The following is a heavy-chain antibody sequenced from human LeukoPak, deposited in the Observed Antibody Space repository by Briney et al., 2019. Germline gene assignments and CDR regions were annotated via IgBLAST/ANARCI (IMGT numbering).Heavy chain of an antibody. V-gene: IGHV4-4*07. J-gene: IGHJ6*03. CDR2: IYTTGVT. CDR3: ARSLGTGYDPRSYWNYYMDV. Sequence: SETLSLTCTVSGGSISTHFWTWIRQPAGKRLEWLGRIYTTGVTNYNPSLKSRVTMSVDTSKNQFSLELKSVTAADTAVYYCARSLGTGYDPRSYWNYYMDVWGKGTTVTVSS. D-gene: IGHD5-12*01. CDR1: GGSISTHF.